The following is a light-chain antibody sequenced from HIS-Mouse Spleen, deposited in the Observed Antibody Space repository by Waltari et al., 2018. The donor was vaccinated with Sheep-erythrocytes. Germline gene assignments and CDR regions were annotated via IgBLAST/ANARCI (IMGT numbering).Light chain of an antibody. Sequence: SYELTQPPSVSVSPGQTASITCSGDKLGDKYACWYQQKPGQSPVLVIDQDNKRPSGSPERFSGSNSGNTATRTISGTQAMDEADYYCQAWDSSTAVFGGGTKLTVL. CDR2: QDN. V-gene: IGLV3-1*01. J-gene: IGLJ2*01. CDR3: QAWDSSTAV. CDR1: KLGDKY.